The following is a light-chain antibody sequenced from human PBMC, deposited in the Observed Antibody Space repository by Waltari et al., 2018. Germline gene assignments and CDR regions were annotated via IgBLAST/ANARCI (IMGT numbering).Light chain of an antibody. V-gene: IGKV1-33*01. CDR3: QQYDASPPT. CDR1: QDITDW. Sequence: DIQMTQSPSPLSASVGDRVTITCRASQDITDWVAWYQQKLGKAPKLLIYRTSNLATGVPSRFSGSGFGTHFTLTVSGLQPEDIATYFCQQYDASPPTFGQGTKVEIK. CDR2: RTS. J-gene: IGKJ1*01.